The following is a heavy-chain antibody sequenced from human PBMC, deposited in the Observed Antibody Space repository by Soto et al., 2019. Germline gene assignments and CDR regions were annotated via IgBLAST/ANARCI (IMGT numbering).Heavy chain of an antibody. Sequence: QVQLQEPGPGLVKPSQTLSLTCTVSGGSISSGAYYWSWIRQHPGQGLEWIGYVYYTGTTYYNPSLKRRVTILVDTSKHQFSLKLSSVTAADPAVYYCARLSYYDSSDFYHFDSWGQGTLVTVSS. J-gene: IGHJ4*02. D-gene: IGHD3-22*01. CDR2: VYYTGTT. V-gene: IGHV4-31*03. CDR3: ARLSYYDSSDFYHFDS. CDR1: GGSISSGAYY.